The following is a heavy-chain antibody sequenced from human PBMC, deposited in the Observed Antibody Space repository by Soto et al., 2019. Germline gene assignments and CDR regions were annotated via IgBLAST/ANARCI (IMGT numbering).Heavy chain of an antibody. D-gene: IGHD2-15*01. J-gene: IGHJ5*02. CDR1: GFTFSSHA. CDR3: AKDAHCSGGSCYDNWFDP. CDR2: ISGSGGST. Sequence: GGSLILSCGASGFTFSSHAMSWVRQAPGKGLEWVSAISGSGGSTYYADSVKGRFTISRDNSKNTLYLQMNSLRAEDTAVYYCAKDAHCSGGSCYDNWFDPWGQGTLVTVPS. V-gene: IGHV3-23*01.